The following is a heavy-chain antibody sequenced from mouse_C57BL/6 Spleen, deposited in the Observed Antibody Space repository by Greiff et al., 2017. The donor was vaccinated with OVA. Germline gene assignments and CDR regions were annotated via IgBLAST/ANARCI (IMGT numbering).Heavy chain of an antibody. Sequence: EVQLQQSGPELVKPGASVKISCKASGYTFTDYYMNWVKQSHGKSLEWIGDINPNNGGTSYNQKFKGKATLTVEKSSSTAYMELRSLTSEDAAVYYCARGLETYLSSMDYWGKGTSVTVSS. CDR2: INPNNGGT. CDR3: ARGLETYLSSMDY. D-gene: IGHD1-1*01. J-gene: IGHJ4*01. CDR1: GYTFTDYY. V-gene: IGHV1-26*01.